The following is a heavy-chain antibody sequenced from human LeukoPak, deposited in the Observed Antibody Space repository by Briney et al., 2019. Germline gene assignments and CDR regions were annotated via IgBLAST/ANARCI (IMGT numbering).Heavy chain of an antibody. Sequence: GGSLRLSCSASGFTFSAYAMYWVRQAPGKGLEYVSGISNNGGSSFYADSVKGRFTISRDNSKNTVFLHMNSPRAEDTAVYYCAKATYSSSWNLYFDFWGQGTLVTVSS. CDR3: AKATYSSSWNLYFDF. V-gene: IGHV3-64*04. CDR1: GFTFSAYA. CDR2: ISNNGGSS. D-gene: IGHD6-13*01. J-gene: IGHJ4*02.